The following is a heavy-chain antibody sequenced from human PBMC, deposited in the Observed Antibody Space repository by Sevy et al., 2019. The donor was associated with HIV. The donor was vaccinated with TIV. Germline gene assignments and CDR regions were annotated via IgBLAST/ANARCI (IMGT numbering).Heavy chain of an antibody. CDR1: GFTFSSYS. V-gene: IGHV3-30-3*01. D-gene: IGHD3-22*01. Sequence: GGSLRLSCAASGFTFSSYSMHWVRQAPGKGLEWVALISSDVSNEYYADSVKGRFTISRDNSQNTLDLQMNSLRAEDTAVYYCAKDVVGGYYDSSGYSDHWGQGTLVTVSS. CDR3: AKDVVGGYYDSSGYSDH. CDR2: ISSDVSNE. J-gene: IGHJ4*02.